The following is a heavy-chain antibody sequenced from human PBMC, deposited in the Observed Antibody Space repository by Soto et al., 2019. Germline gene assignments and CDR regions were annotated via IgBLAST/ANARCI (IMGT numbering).Heavy chain of an antibody. V-gene: IGHV3-30-3*01. D-gene: IGHD1-20*01. CDR2: VSFDGSNK. J-gene: IGHJ4*02. CDR3: ARDQTGITTTGGGRIDH. CDR1: GFTFSTHA. Sequence: QVQLVESGGGVVQPGRSLRLSCAASGFTFSTHAMHWVRQAPGKALECVTIVSFDGSNKYYADSVKGRFTISRDNSKNTLYLQMSGLTPEDTAVYYCARDQTGITTTGGGRIDHWGQGTLVTVSS.